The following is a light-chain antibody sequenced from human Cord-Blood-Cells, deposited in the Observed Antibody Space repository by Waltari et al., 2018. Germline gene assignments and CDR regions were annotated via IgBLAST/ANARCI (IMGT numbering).Light chain of an antibody. V-gene: IGLV2-14*01. CDR3: SSYTSSSTLV. CDR2: EVS. CDR1: SSDVGGSNY. Sequence: QSALTQPASVPGSPGQSITISCTGTSSDVGGSNYVPWYQQHPGKAPKLMIDEVSNRPSGVSNRFSGSKSGNTASLTISGLQAEDEADYYCSSYTSSSTLVFGGGTKLTVL. J-gene: IGLJ3*02.